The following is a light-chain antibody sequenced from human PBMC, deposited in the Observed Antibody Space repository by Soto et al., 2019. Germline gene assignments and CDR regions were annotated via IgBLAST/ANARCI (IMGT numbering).Light chain of an antibody. V-gene: IGLV1-51*01. Sequence: QSVLTQPPSVSAAPGQKVTISCSGSSSNIGNNYVSWYQQLPGTAPKLLIYDNNKRPSGIPVRFSGSKSGTSATLGITGLQTGDEADYYCGTWDSSLSAHWVFGGGTKLTVL. CDR3: GTWDSSLSAHWV. CDR1: SSNIGNNY. CDR2: DNN. J-gene: IGLJ3*02.